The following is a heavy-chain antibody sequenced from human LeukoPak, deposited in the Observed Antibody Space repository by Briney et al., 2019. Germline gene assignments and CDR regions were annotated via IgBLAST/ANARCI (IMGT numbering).Heavy chain of an antibody. D-gene: IGHD6-13*01. CDR2: IIPIFGTA. V-gene: IGHV1-69*13. CDR3: AREVGTGSSSWYSYIDY. J-gene: IGHJ4*02. Sequence: SVKVSCKASGGTFSSYAISWVRQAPGQGLEWMGGIIPIFGTANYAQKFQGRVTITADESTSTAYMELSSLRSEDTAVYYCAREVGTGSSSWYSYIDYWGQGTLATVSS. CDR1: GGTFSSYA.